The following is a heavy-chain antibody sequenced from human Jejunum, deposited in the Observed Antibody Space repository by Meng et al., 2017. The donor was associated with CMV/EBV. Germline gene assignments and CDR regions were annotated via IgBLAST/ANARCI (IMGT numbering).Heavy chain of an antibody. CDR2: IHDTGST. J-gene: IGHJ4*02. CDR1: GGSIGSGDYY. Sequence: VQVQESGAGLGQPSATASPTSSVSGGSIGSGDYYWSWIRQPPGKGLEWIGYIHDTGSTYYNPSLKSRVDISLGTSRNHFSLTLSSVTAEDTAVYFCARGSIFVSFDSWGQGTLVTVSS. D-gene: IGHD3-3*01. V-gene: IGHV4-30-4*08. CDR3: ARGSIFVSFDS.